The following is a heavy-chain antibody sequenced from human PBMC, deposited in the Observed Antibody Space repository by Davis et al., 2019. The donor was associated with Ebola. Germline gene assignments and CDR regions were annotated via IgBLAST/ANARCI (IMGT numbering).Heavy chain of an antibody. Sequence: ASVKVSCKASGYTFTSYAMHWVRQAPGQRLEWMGWINAGNGNTKYSQKFQGRVTITRDTSTSTAYMELRSLRSDDTAVYYCARDGVAAPFGDYYYGMDVWGQGTTVTVSS. CDR3: ARDGVAAPFGDYYYGMDV. D-gene: IGHD3-10*01. CDR2: INAGNGNT. V-gene: IGHV1-3*01. J-gene: IGHJ6*02. CDR1: GYTFTSYA.